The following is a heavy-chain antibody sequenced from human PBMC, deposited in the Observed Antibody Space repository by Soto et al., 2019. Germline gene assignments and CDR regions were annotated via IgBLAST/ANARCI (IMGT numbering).Heavy chain of an antibody. D-gene: IGHD6-13*01. J-gene: IGHJ3*02. CDR3: ASTNTAAGTAFDI. CDR2: INPNSGGT. CDR1: GYTFTGYY. V-gene: IGHV1-2*04. Sequence: ASVKVSCKASGYTFTGYYMHWVRQAPGQGLEWMGWINPNSGGTNYAQKFQGWVTMTRDTSISTAYMELSRLRSDDTAVYYCASTNTAAGTAFDIWGQGTMVTVSS.